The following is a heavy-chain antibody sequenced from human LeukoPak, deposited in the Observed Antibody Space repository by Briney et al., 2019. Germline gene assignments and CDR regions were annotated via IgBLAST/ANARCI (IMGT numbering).Heavy chain of an antibody. CDR1: GFTFSSYG. CDR3: AKDPRGSYSRDYYYYMDV. CDR2: IWYDGSNK. J-gene: IGHJ6*03. D-gene: IGHD1-26*01. Sequence: PGRSLRLSCAASGFTFSSYGMHWVRQAPGKGLEWVAVIWYDGSNKYYADSVKGRFTISRGNSKNTLYLQMNSLRAEDAAVYCCAKDPRGSYSRDYYYYMDVWGKGTTVTVSS. V-gene: IGHV3-33*06.